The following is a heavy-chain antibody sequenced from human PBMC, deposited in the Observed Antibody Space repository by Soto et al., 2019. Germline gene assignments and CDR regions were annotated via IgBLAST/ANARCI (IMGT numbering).Heavy chain of an antibody. CDR1: GFTFSSYG. D-gene: IGHD2-2*01. V-gene: IGHV3-30*18. CDR3: AKDSYCSSTICPTGSSGVS. Sequence: QVQLVESGGGVVQPGRSLRLSCAASGFTFSSYGMHWVRQAPGKGLDWVAVISTDGNTKYYADSLKGRFTTSRDNSKNTLYLQMNSLRGDDTAVYYCAKDSYCSSTICPTGSSGVSLGQGTLVTVSS. CDR2: ISTDGNTK. J-gene: IGHJ5*02.